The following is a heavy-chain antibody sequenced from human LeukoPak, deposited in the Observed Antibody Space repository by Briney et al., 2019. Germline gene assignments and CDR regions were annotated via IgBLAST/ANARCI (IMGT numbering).Heavy chain of an antibody. CDR3: AREGGYYYDSSGYYGY. V-gene: IGHV1-2*02. CDR1: GYTFTGYY. CDR2: INPNSGGT. D-gene: IGHD3-22*01. J-gene: IGHJ4*02. Sequence: ASVKVSCKASGYTFTGYYMHWVRQAPGQGLEWMGWINPNSGGTNYAQKFQGRVTMTRDTSISTAYMELSRLRSDDTAVYHCAREGGYYYDSSGYYGYWGQGTLVTVSS.